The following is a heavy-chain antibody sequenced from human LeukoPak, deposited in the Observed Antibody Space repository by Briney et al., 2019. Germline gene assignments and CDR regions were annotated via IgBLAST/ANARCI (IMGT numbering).Heavy chain of an antibody. J-gene: IGHJ6*03. CDR2: ISSSSSYI. CDR3: ARYYCSSTSCYTLYYMDV. D-gene: IGHD2-2*02. Sequence: GGSLRLSCAASGFTFSSYSMNWVRQAPGKGLEWVSSISSSSSYIYYADSVKGRFTISRDNAKNSLYLQMNSLRAEDTAVYYCARYYCSSTSCYTLYYMDVWGKGTTVTVSS. V-gene: IGHV3-21*01. CDR1: GFTFSSYS.